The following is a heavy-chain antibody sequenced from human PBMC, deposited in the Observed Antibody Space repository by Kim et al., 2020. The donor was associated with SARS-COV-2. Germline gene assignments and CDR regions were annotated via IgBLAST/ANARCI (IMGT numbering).Heavy chain of an antibody. D-gene: IGHD6-13*01. CDR3: ARGGRGAAAGPTPMRYNWFDP. CDR1: GGSFSGYY. Sequence: SETLSLTCAVYGGSFSGYYWSWIRQPPGKGLEWIGEINHSGSTNYNPSLKSRVTISVDTSKNQFSLKLSSVTAADTAVYYCARGGRGAAAGPTPMRYNWFDPWGQGTLVTVSS. J-gene: IGHJ5*02. CDR2: INHSGST. V-gene: IGHV4-34*01.